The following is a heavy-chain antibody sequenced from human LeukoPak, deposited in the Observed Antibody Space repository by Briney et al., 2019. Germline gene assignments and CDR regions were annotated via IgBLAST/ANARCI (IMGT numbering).Heavy chain of an antibody. CDR3: AIVPMAAAGYYYYYGMDV. CDR1: GYTFTSYG. CDR2: ISAYNGNT. D-gene: IGHD6-13*01. V-gene: IGHV1-18*01. J-gene: IGHJ6*02. Sequence: GASVKVSCKASGYTFTSYGISWVRQAPGQGLEWMGWISAYNGNTNYAQKLQGRVTMTTDTSTSTAYMELRSLRSDDTAVYYCAIVPMAAAGYYYYYGMDVWGQGTTVTVSS.